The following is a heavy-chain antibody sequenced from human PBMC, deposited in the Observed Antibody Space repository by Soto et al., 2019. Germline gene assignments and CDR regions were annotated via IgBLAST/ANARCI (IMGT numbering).Heavy chain of an antibody. CDR2: IYFSGST. D-gene: IGHD1-26*01. CDR1: GGSISSYY. J-gene: IGHJ2*01. CDR3: ARTTYSGSYLDWYFDL. V-gene: IGHV4-59*01. Sequence: QVQLQESGPGLVKPSETLSLTCTVSGGSISSYYWSWIRQPPGKGLEWIGYIYFSGSTNYNPSLKSRVNFSVDTSKNQFSLRLSSVTAADTALYYCARTTYSGSYLDWYFDLWGRGTLVTVSS.